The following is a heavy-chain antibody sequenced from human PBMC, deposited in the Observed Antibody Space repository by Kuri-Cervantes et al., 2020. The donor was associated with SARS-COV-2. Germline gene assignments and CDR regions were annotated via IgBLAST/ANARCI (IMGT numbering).Heavy chain of an antibody. D-gene: IGHD2-21*01. J-gene: IGHJ4*02. CDR2: ISHDGKNK. V-gene: IGHV3-30*18. Sequence: GGSLRLSCAASGFNFSRTVMHWVRQAPGKGLEGVAVISHDGKNKKCIASGKGRFTISRDNSQNTLYLHMKSLQSEDTAMYYCAKDRVGVQDFWGQGTLVTVSS. CDR3: AKDRVGVQDF. CDR1: GFNFSRTV.